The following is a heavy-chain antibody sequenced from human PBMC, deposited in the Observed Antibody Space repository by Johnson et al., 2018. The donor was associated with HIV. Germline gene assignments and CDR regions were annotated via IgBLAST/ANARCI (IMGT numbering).Heavy chain of an antibody. D-gene: IGHD6-13*01. CDR2: IKEDGSEE. V-gene: IGHV3-7*05. Sequence: VQLVESGGGVVQPGGSLRLSCADSGFTFSNYWMTWVRQAPGKGLEWVANIKEDGSEEYYVDSVEGRLTVSRDNAKNSLFLQIDKLRAEDTAVYYCARDGVYSSPWDAFDIWGQGTMVIVSS. J-gene: IGHJ3*02. CDR1: GFTFSNYW. CDR3: ARDGVYSSPWDAFDI.